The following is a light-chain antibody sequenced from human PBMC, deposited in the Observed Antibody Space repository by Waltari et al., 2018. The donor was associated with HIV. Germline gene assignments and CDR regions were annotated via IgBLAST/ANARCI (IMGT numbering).Light chain of an antibody. CDR3: SSYTISTTFV. V-gene: IGLV2-14*01. Sequence: QSALTQPASVSASPGPSITVSCTGTSSDVGAYTHVSWFQQHPGKAPKLIIYEVTNRPSGVSNRFSGSKSGNTASLTISGVQADDEADYYCSSYTISTTFVFGTGTEVTVL. J-gene: IGLJ1*01. CDR2: EVT. CDR1: SSDVGAYTH.